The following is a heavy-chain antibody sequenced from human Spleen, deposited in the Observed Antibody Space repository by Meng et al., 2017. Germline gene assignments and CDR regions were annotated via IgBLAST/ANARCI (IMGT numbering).Heavy chain of an antibody. Sequence: GESLKISCAASGFTFSNYAMHWVRQAPGKGLEWVAVISYDGSNKYYADSVKGRFTISRDTSKNTLYLQMNSLRAEDTTVYYCARGLNYYASVQDAFHIWGQGTMVTVSS. D-gene: IGHD3-10*01. CDR1: GFTFSNYA. J-gene: IGHJ3*02. CDR3: ARGLNYYASVQDAFHI. V-gene: IGHV3-30*04. CDR2: ISYDGSNK.